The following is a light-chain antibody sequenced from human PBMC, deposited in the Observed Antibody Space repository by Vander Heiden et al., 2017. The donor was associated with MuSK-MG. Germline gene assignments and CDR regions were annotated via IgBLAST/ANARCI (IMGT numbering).Light chain of an antibody. V-gene: IGLV2-8*01. J-gene: IGLJ2*01. CDR1: SSDVGDYNY. Sequence: QSALTQPPSASGSPGQSVTIPCTGTSSDVGDYNYVSWYQQPPGKAPTLMIYEVTKRPSGVPDRFSGSKSGNTASLTVSGLQAEEEADYYCSSYAGSDNLIFGGGTKLTGL. CDR3: SSYAGSDNLI. CDR2: EVT.